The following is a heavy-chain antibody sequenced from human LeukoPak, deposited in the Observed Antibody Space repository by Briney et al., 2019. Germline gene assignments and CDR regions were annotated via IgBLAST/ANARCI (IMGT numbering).Heavy chain of an antibody. J-gene: IGHJ3*02. Sequence: GGSLRLSCAASGFTFSSYGMNWVRQAPGKGLEWVSSISSSSSYIYYADSVKGRFTISRDNAKNSLYLQMNSLRAEDTAVYYCARPDEQQLVRDAFDIWGQGIMVTVSS. CDR2: ISSSSSYI. V-gene: IGHV3-21*01. D-gene: IGHD6-13*01. CDR3: ARPDEQQLVRDAFDI. CDR1: GFTFSSYG.